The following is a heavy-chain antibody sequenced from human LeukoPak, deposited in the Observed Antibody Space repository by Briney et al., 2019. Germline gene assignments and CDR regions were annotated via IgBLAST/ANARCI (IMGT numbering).Heavy chain of an antibody. CDR3: ARAAGRVTTSGLDIDY. Sequence: ASETLSLTCTVSGGSISNYYWNWIRQPAGKGLEWIGRISTSGSTKYNPSLKSRVIVSVNTSKNQFSLKLSSVTAADTAVYYCARAAGRVTTSGLDIDYWGQGTLVTVSS. CDR2: ISTSGST. J-gene: IGHJ4*02. V-gene: IGHV4-4*07. CDR1: GGSISNYY. D-gene: IGHD3-22*01.